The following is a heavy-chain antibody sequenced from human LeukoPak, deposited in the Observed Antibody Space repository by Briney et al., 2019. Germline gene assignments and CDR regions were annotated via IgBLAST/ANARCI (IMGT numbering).Heavy chain of an antibody. CDR2: INPNSGGT. D-gene: IGHD2-2*01. Sequence: ASVKVPCXASGYTFTGYYMHWVRQAHGQGLEWMGWINPNSGGTNYAQKFQGRVTMTRDTSISTAYMELSRLRSDDTAVYYCAREGGVPADRHFDYWGQGTLVTVSS. V-gene: IGHV1-2*02. J-gene: IGHJ4*02. CDR3: AREGGVPADRHFDY. CDR1: GYTFTGYY.